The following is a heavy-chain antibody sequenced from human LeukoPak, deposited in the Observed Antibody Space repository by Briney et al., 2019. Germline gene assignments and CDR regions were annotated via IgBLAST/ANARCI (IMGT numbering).Heavy chain of an antibody. CDR1: GFTVSTIY. CDR2: IYTDDTT. V-gene: IGHV3-53*01. Sequence: GGSLRLSCAASGFTVSTIYMTWVRQAPGKGLEWVSVIYTDDTTYYAGSVRGRFTISRDSFKNTLNLHMTSVRAEDTAVYYCAKGGMVRGPLPYYNMDVWGQGTTVTVSS. D-gene: IGHD3-10*01. CDR3: AKGGMVRGPLPYYNMDV. J-gene: IGHJ6*02.